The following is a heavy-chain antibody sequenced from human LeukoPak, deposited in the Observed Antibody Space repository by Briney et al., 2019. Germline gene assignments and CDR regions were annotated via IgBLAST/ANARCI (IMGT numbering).Heavy chain of an antibody. J-gene: IGHJ3*02. CDR2: ISSSSSYI. D-gene: IGHD3-10*01. CDR1: GFTFSSYS. Sequence: RAGGSLRLSCAAPGFTFSSYSMNWVRQAPGKGLEWVSSISSSSSYIYYADSVKGRFTISRDNAKNSLYLQMNSLRAEDTAVYYCARDVRYYYGSGSYAFDIWGQGTMVTVSS. V-gene: IGHV3-21*01. CDR3: ARDVRYYYGSGSYAFDI.